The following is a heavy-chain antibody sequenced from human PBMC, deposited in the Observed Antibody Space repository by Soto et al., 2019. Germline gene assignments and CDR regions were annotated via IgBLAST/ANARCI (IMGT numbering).Heavy chain of an antibody. CDR3: ARGGRVLPPWSWFDP. CDR2: IIPIFGTA. V-gene: IGHV1-69*13. CDR1: GGTFSSYA. D-gene: IGHD3-10*01. J-gene: IGHJ5*02. Sequence: ASVKVSCKASGGTFSSYAISWVRQAPGQGLEWMGGIIPIFGTANYAQKFQGRVTITADESTSTAYMELSSLRSKDTAVYYCARGGRVLPPWSWFDPWGQGTLVTVSS.